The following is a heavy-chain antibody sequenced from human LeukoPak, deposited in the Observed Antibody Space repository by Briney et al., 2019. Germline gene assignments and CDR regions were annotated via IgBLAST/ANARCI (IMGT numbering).Heavy chain of an antibody. J-gene: IGHJ4*02. Sequence: ASVKVSCKASGYTFTSYYMHWVRQAPGQGLEWMGIINPSGGSTSYAQKFQGRVTMTRDTSTSTVYMELNSLRSEDTAVYYCARGGHYFSSGYYYLGYWGQGTLVTVSS. V-gene: IGHV1-46*01. CDR3: ARGGHYFSSGYYYLGY. D-gene: IGHD3-22*01. CDR2: INPSGGST. CDR1: GYTFTSYY.